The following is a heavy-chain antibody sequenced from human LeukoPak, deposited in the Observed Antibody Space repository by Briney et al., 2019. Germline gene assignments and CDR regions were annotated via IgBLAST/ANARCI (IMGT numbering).Heavy chain of an antibody. Sequence: PGGSLRLSCAASGFTFSSYAMSWVRQALGKGLEGVSAISGSGGSTYYADSVKGRFTISRDNSKNTLYLQMNSLRAEDTAVYYCAKTLGVVIISDAFDIWGQGTMVTVSS. CDR2: ISGSGGST. V-gene: IGHV3-23*01. D-gene: IGHD3-3*01. CDR1: GFTFSSYA. CDR3: AKTLGVVIISDAFDI. J-gene: IGHJ3*02.